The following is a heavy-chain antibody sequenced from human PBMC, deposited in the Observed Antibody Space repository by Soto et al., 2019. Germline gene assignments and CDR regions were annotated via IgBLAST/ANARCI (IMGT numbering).Heavy chain of an antibody. CDR3: ARDGTYNWV. D-gene: IGHD1-1*01. V-gene: IGHV3-66*01. Sequence: EVQLVESGGGLVQPGGSLRLSCAASGFTVSNNYMRWVLQAPGKGLEWVSLIYSGGATYYADSVKGRFTISRDNYKNTLYLQMNSLRAEDTALYYCARDGTYNWVGGQGILVTVSS. CDR2: IYSGGAT. J-gene: IGHJ4*02. CDR1: GFTVSNNY.